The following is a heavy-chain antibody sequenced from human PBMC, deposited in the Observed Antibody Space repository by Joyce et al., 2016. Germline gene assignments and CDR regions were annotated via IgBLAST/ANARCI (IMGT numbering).Heavy chain of an antibody. D-gene: IGHD5-18*01. J-gene: IGHJ3*01. Sequence: EVQLVQSGPEVKKPGEPLRISCQGSGYDFNIYWIGWVRQTPGKDLEWRGTIYPGDSDTLYIPSFQGRVTISVDKSAKTAYLQWSSLEASDTAIYYRARPWKHHSVEAFSVWGQGTRVSVSS. CDR2: IYPGDSDT. CDR3: ARPWKHHSVEAFSV. CDR1: GYDFNIYW. V-gene: IGHV5-51*01.